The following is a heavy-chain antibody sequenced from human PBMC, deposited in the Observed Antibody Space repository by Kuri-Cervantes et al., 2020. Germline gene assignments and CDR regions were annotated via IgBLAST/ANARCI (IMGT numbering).Heavy chain of an antibody. CDR3: ARENPAAGLIDY. CDR1: GYTFTSYD. CDR2: MNPNSGNT. J-gene: IGHJ4*02. D-gene: IGHD6-13*01. V-gene: IGHV1-8*02. Sequence: ASVKVSCKASGYTFTSYDINWVRQATGQGLEWMGWMNPNSGNTGYAQRFQGRVTMTTDTSTSTAYMELRSLRSDDTAVYYCARENPAAGLIDYWGQGTLVTVSS.